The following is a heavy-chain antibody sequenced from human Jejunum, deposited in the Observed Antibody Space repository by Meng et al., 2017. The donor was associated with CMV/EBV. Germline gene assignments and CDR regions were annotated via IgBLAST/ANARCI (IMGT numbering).Heavy chain of an antibody. Sequence: FTFGSYAMNWVRQAPGKGLQWVSTVSGGGGATDYADSVKGRFTISRDNSGNTLSLQMNTLRAEDTAVYYCARAPRYSYDLSVTLSFDSWGQGTLVTVSS. J-gene: IGHJ4*02. CDR2: VSGGGGAT. V-gene: IGHV3-23*01. D-gene: IGHD3-22*01. CDR3: ARAPRYSYDLSVTLSFDS. CDR1: FTFGSYA.